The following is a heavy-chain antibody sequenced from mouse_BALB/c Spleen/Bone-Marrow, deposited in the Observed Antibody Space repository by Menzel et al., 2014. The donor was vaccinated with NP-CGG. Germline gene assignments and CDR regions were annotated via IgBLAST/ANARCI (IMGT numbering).Heavy chain of an antibody. Sequence: QVQPQQSGAELGMPGASVKMSCKASGYTFTDNWIYWVKQRPGQGLEWIGAIDTSDSYTNYNQKFMGKASLTVDASSSTAYMQVSSLTSDDSAVYYCAKGGHDFSLDYWGQGTSVTVSS. J-gene: IGHJ4*01. D-gene: IGHD2-4*01. CDR1: GYTFTDNW. CDR2: IDTSDSYT. V-gene: IGHV1-69*01. CDR3: AKGGHDFSLDY.